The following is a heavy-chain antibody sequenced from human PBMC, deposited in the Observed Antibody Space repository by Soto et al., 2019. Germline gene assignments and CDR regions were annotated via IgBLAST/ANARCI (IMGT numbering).Heavy chain of an antibody. CDR1: GDSISGGSYY. J-gene: IGHJ4*02. CDR2: IFYSGTT. V-gene: IGHV4-31*03. D-gene: IGHD1-26*01. CDR3: ARAWGFYFDF. Sequence: SEPLSLTCTVSGDSISGGSYYWSWIRQPPGKGLEWIGYIFYSGTTYYNPSLKSRVTISVDTSKNQFSLKLSSVTAADTAVYYCARAWGFYFDFWARGILVT.